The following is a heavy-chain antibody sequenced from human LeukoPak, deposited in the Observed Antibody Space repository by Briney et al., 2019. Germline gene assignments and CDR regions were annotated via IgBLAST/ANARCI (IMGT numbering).Heavy chain of an antibody. V-gene: IGHV4-59*01. Sequence: SETLSLTCTVSGGSISSYYWSWIRQPPGKGLEWIGYIYHSGSTNHNPSLKSRVTISVDTSKNQFSLKLSSVTAADTAVYYCAGAMVTDYYYYYGMDVWGKGTTVTVSS. D-gene: IGHD5-18*01. CDR2: IYHSGST. CDR1: GGSISSYY. CDR3: AGAMVTDYYYYYGMDV. J-gene: IGHJ6*04.